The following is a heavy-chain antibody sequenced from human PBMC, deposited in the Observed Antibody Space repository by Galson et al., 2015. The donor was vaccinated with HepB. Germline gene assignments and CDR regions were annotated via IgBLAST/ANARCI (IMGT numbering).Heavy chain of an antibody. CDR2: ISSSGSTI. V-gene: IGHV3-48*03. J-gene: IGHJ5*02. D-gene: IGHD6-6*01. CDR1: GFTFSSYE. Sequence: SLRLSCAASGFTFSSYEMNWVRQAPGKGLEWVSYISSSGSTIYYADSVKGRFTISRDNAKNSLYLQMNSLRAEDTAVYYCARGYSSSSGNWLDPWGQGTLVTVSS. CDR3: ARGYSSSSGNWLDP.